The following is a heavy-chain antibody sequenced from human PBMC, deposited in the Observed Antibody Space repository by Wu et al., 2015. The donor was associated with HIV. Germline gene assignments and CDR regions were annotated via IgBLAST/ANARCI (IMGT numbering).Heavy chain of an antibody. CDR1: GYTFTSYD. Sequence: QVQLVQSGAEVKKPGASVKVSCKASGYTFTSYDINWVRQATGQGLEWMGWMNPNSGNTGYAQKFQGRVTITRNTSISTAYMELSSLRSEDTAVYYCARTGYSSSWYLPFRVSFDIWGQGTMVTVSS. CDR3: ARTGYSSSWYLPFRVSFDI. CDR2: MNPNSGNT. J-gene: IGHJ3*02. D-gene: IGHD6-13*01. V-gene: IGHV1-8*03.